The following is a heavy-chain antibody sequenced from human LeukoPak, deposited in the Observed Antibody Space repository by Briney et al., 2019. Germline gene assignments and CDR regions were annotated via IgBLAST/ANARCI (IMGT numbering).Heavy chain of an antibody. CDR2: IYYSGST. J-gene: IGHJ6*03. CDR1: GGSISSYY. Sequence: NPSETLSLTCTVSGGSISSYYWSWIRQPPGKGLEWIGYIYYSGSTNYNPSLKSRVTISVDTSKNQFSLKLSSVTAADTAVYYCAREGIDYYDSSGYANYYYYYMDVWGKGTTVTVSS. D-gene: IGHD3-22*01. V-gene: IGHV4-59*12. CDR3: AREGIDYYDSSGYANYYYYYMDV.